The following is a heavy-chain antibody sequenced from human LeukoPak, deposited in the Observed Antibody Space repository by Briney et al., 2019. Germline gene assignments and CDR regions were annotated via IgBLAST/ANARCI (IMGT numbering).Heavy chain of an antibody. D-gene: IGHD1-26*01. CDR3: ARDHDAPGSFYDY. Sequence: PGGTLRLSCAASGFTFSTYWMHWVRQAPGKGLVWVSRINSDGSSTTYADSVKGRFTISRDHAKNTLYLQMNSLRDEDTAVYYCARDHDAPGSFYDYWGQGTLVTVSS. V-gene: IGHV3-74*01. CDR1: GFTFSTYW. CDR2: INSDGSST. J-gene: IGHJ4*02.